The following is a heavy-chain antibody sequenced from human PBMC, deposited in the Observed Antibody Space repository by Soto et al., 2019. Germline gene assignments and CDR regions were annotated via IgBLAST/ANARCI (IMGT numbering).Heavy chain of an antibody. Sequence: PSETLSLTCTVSGGSVSSGSYYWSWIRQPPGKGLEWIGYIYYSGSTNYNPSLKSRVTIPVDTAKNQFSLKLSSVTAADTAVNYCAREAIKYYDILTGPFDYWGQGTLVTVSS. CDR3: AREAIKYYDILTGPFDY. CDR1: GGSVSSGSYY. J-gene: IGHJ4*02. CDR2: IYYSGST. V-gene: IGHV4-61*01. D-gene: IGHD3-9*01.